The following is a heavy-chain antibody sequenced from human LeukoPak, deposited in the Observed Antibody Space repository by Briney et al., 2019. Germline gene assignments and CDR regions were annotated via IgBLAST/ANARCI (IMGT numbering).Heavy chain of an antibody. CDR3: AKDYCTNGVCYLNYFDY. V-gene: IGHV3-43*02. D-gene: IGHD2-8*01. Sequence: LAGGSLRLSCAASGFTFDDYAVHWVRHAPGKGLEWVSLISGDGGSTYYADSVKGRFTISRDNSKNSLYLQMNSLRTEDTALYYCAKDYCTNGVCYLNYFDYWGQGTLVTVSS. CDR2: ISGDGGST. CDR1: GFTFDDYA. J-gene: IGHJ4*02.